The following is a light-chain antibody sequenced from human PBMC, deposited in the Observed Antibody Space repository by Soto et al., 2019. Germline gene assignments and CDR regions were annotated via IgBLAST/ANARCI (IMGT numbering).Light chain of an antibody. Sequence: QSVLTQPPSVSGAPGQRVTISCTGSSSNIGAGYDVHWYQQLPGTAPKLLIYGNSNRPSGVPDRFSGSKSGTSASLAITGLQAEDEADYYCSSYAGINNFYVFGSGTKVTVL. CDR2: GNS. CDR1: SSNIGAGYD. CDR3: SSYAGINNFYV. V-gene: IGLV1-40*01. J-gene: IGLJ1*01.